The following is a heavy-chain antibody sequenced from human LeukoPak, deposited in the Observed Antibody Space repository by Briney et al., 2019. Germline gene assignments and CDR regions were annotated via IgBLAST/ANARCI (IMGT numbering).Heavy chain of an antibody. CDR2: VSGSGHGT. D-gene: IGHD3-22*01. CDR3: AKEGADYYDTSGYYLPDY. Sequence: PGGSLRLSCAASGFTFSNYAMNWVRQAPGKGLEWVSAVSGSGHGTYYADSVKGRFTISRDNSKNTLYMQMNSLRAEDTAVYYCAKEGADYYDTSGYYLPDYWGRGTLVTVSS. CDR1: GFTFSNYA. J-gene: IGHJ4*02. V-gene: IGHV3-23*01.